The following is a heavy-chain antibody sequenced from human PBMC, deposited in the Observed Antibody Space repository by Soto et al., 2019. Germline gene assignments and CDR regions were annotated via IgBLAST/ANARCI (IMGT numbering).Heavy chain of an antibody. CDR3: GPLGNFGVVMGH. Sequence: RLSCAASGFTFTTYWMHWVRQAPGKGLVWVSRISRDGIGTTYAESVKGRFTISRDNTKNTLYLQMNSLRVEDTAVYYCGPLGNFGVVMGHWGQGTLVTVS. D-gene: IGHD3-3*01. J-gene: IGHJ4*02. CDR2: ISRDGIGT. V-gene: IGHV3-74*03. CDR1: GFTFTTYW.